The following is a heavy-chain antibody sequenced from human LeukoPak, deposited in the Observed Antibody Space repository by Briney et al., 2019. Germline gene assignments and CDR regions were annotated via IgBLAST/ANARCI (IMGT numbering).Heavy chain of an antibody. CDR1: GFAFSSYG. Sequence: GGSLRLSCAASGFAFSSYGMHWVRQAPGKGLEWVAFIRYDGSNKYYADSVKGRFTISRDNSKNTLYLQMNSLRADDTAVYYCAKDLDYYDSSGYGYAYMYVWVKGTTVTISS. CDR3: AKDLDYYDSSGYGYAYMYV. CDR2: IRYDGSNK. D-gene: IGHD3-22*01. V-gene: IGHV3-30*02. J-gene: IGHJ6*03.